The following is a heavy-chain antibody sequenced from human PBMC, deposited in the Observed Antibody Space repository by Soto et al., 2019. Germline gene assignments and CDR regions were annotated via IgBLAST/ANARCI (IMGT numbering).Heavy chain of an antibody. CDR3: ARTAAAGKYYYGVDV. Sequence: GESLKISCKGSGYSFTSYWIGWVRQMPGKDLEWMGIIYPGDSDTRYSPSFQGQVTISADKSISTAYLQWSSLKASDTAIYYCARTAAAGKYYYGVDVWRQGTTVTV. V-gene: IGHV5-51*01. CDR1: GYSFTSYW. CDR2: IYPGDSDT. D-gene: IGHD6-13*01. J-gene: IGHJ6*02.